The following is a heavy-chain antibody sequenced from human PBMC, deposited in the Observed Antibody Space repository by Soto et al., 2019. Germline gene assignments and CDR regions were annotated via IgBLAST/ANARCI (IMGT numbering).Heavy chain of an antibody. J-gene: IGHJ4*02. D-gene: IGHD1-26*01. Sequence: SETLSLTCTVSGGSLSSYYCSWILQPPGKGLEWVGYIYYSGSTNYNPSLKSRVTISVDTSKNQFSLKLNSATAADPAVYSCAPLYRRSVFDYWGQGTLVTVSS. CDR3: APLYRRSVFDY. CDR1: GGSLSSYY. CDR2: IYYSGST. V-gene: IGHV4-59*08.